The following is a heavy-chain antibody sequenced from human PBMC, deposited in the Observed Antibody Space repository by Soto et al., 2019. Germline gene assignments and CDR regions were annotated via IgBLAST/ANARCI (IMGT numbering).Heavy chain of an antibody. J-gene: IGHJ5*02. D-gene: IGHD3-10*01. CDR3: ARVTSMVRGVIDNGFDP. Sequence: QVPLVQSGAEVKKPGSSVTVSCKASGGTFSSYAIHWVRQAPGQGLEWMGGIIPMYGPAKYAQRLQGRVTITADESTPTVYMELTSLTSQDTAVYYCARVTSMVRGVIDNGFDPWGHGTLVTVSS. CDR1: GGTFSSYA. V-gene: IGHV1-69*01. CDR2: IIPMYGPA.